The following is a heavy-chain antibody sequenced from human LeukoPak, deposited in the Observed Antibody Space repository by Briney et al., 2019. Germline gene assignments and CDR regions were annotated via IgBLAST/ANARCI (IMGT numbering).Heavy chain of an antibody. CDR1: GFTFSNYG. D-gene: IGHD7-27*01. J-gene: IGHJ4*02. Sequence: PGGSLRLSCAASGFTFSNYGMNWVRQAPGKGLEWVSSISSSSSYIYYADSVKGRFTISRDNAKNSLYLQMNSLRAEDTAVYYCASHDWGANFDYWGQGTLVTVSS. CDR3: ASHDWGANFDY. CDR2: ISSSSSYI. V-gene: IGHV3-21*01.